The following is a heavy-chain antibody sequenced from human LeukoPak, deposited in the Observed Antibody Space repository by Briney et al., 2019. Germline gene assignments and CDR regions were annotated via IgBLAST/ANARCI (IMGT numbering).Heavy chain of an antibody. CDR2: IYHTGST. Sequence: SETLSLTCTVSGDSIGSDGYYWTWIRQHPGKGLEWIGYIYHTGSTYYNPSLEDRLTISIDTARNQFSLNLNSVTAADSAVYYCARDVFSPYGDSNHAFNIWGQGTMVTVSS. V-gene: IGHV4-31*03. CDR3: ARDVFSPYGDSNHAFNI. CDR1: GDSIGSDGYY. J-gene: IGHJ3*02. D-gene: IGHD4-17*01.